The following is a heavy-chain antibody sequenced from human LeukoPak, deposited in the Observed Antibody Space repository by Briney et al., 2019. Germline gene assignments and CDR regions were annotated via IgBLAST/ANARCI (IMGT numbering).Heavy chain of an antibody. V-gene: IGHV3-21*01. CDR3: ARDRENIVLVPATRNDY. J-gene: IGHJ4*02. CDR1: GFTVSSNY. Sequence: LRLSCXASGFTVSSNYMNWVRQAPGKGLEWVSSISSSSSYIYYADSVKGRFTISRDNAKNSLYLQMNSLRAEDTAVYYCARDRENIVLVPATRNDYWGQGTLVTVSS. D-gene: IGHD2-2*01. CDR2: ISSSSSYI.